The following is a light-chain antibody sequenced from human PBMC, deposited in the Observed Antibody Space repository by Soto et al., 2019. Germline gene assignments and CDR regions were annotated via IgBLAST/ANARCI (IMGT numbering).Light chain of an antibody. CDR2: AES. CDR3: QRYNRAPRT. V-gene: IGKV1-27*01. CDR1: PGISNY. J-gene: IGKJ1*01. Sequence: DIQMTQSPSSLSASVGDRVTITCRASPGISNYLAGYQQKPGKVPKLLLYAESTLQSGVPSWFSGSGSGTEFTLSISSLQPEDVATYYCQRYNRAPRTCGQGTKVEIK.